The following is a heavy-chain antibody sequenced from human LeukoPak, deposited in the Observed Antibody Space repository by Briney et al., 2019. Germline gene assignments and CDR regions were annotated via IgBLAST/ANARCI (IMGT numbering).Heavy chain of an antibody. CDR3: AKLVGATPFDY. CDR1: GFSFSSYV. V-gene: IGHV3-23*01. D-gene: IGHD1-26*01. Sequence: GGSLRLSCAASGFSFSSYVVTWVRQAPGKGLELVSLISGSGGSTYYTDSVKGRFTISRDNSKNTLYLQMNSLRAEDTAVYYCAKLVGATPFDYWGQGTLVTVSS. CDR2: ISGSGGST. J-gene: IGHJ4*02.